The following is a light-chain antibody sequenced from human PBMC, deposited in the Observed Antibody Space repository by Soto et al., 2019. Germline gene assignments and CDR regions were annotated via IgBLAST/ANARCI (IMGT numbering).Light chain of an antibody. V-gene: IGKV3-11*01. CDR1: QSVSSY. CDR2: DAS. Sequence: EVVLTQSPVTLSLSPGERATLSCRASQSVSSYLAWYQQKPGQAPRLLIYDASNRATGIPARFSGSGSGTDFTLTISSLEPEDFAVYYCQQRSNWPLTFGGGNKVDIK. CDR3: QQRSNWPLT. J-gene: IGKJ4*01.